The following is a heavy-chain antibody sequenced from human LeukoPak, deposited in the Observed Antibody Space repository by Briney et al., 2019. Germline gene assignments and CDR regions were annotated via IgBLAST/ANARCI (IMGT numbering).Heavy chain of an antibody. CDR2: IYTSGST. V-gene: IGHV4-4*09. Sequence: PSETLSLTCTVPGGSISSYYWSWIRQPPGKGLEWVGYIYTSGSTNYNPSLQSRVNIVVDTSKTQFSLKPSSGTAADTAVYYCARHNWGTDYYYMDVWGKGTTVAVSS. CDR3: ARHNWGTDYYYMDV. J-gene: IGHJ6*03. D-gene: IGHD7-27*01. CDR1: GGSISSYY.